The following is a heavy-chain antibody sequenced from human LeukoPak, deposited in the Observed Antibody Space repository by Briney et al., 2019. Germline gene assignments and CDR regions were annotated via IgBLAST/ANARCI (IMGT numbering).Heavy chain of an antibody. CDR3: ARRYSSSWYVGFCYP. CDR1: GASIRNYY. V-gene: IGHV4-59*08. D-gene: IGHD6-13*01. CDR2: IYYSGST. Sequence: SETLSLTCTVSGASIRNYYWSWIRQSPGKGLEWIGYIYYSGSTNYNPSLESRVAMSVDTSKNQFSLRLSSVTAADTAIYYCARRYSSSWYVGFCYPWGQGTLVTVSS. J-gene: IGHJ5*02.